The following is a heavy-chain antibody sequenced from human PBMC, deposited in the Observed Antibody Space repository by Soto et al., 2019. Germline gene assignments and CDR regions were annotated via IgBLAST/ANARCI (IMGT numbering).Heavy chain of an antibody. D-gene: IGHD4-17*01. CDR3: AHRGYGDYPRDNWFDP. V-gene: IGHV2-5*01. J-gene: IGHJ5*02. CDR2: IYWNDDI. Sequence: GSGPTLVSPTQTLTLTCTFSGFSLSTGGVGVVWIRQPPGKALEWLALIYWNDDIRYSPSLKSRLTITKDTSKNQVVLTMTNMDPVDTATYYCAHRGYGDYPRDNWFDPWGQGTLVTVSS. CDR1: GFSLSTGGVG.